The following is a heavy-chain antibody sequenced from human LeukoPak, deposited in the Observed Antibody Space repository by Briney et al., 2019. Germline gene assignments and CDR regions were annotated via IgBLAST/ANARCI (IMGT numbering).Heavy chain of an antibody. V-gene: IGHV3-53*01. CDR1: GFDISYNY. Sequence: GGSLRLFCVASGFDISYNYVGWVRQAPGKGLEWVSVIHTGGTTHYADSVKGRFTISKDNSNNTVYHQMNSVRVEDTAVYYCARVWFGYLFQWGQGALVTVSS. CDR2: IHTGGTT. J-gene: IGHJ4*02. D-gene: IGHD3-10*01. CDR3: ARVWFGYLFQ.